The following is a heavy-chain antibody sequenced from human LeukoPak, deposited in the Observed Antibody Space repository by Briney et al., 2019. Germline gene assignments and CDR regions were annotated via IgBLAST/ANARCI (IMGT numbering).Heavy chain of an antibody. Sequence: PGRSLRLSCAASGFTFDDYAMHWVRQAPGKGLEWVSGISWNSGSIDYADSVKGRFTISRDNAKNSLYLQMNSPRPEDTALYYCAKDSLGYYYDSSGSDDAFDIWGQGTMVTVSS. J-gene: IGHJ3*02. CDR3: AKDSLGYYYDSSGSDDAFDI. V-gene: IGHV3-9*01. D-gene: IGHD3-22*01. CDR1: GFTFDDYA. CDR2: ISWNSGSI.